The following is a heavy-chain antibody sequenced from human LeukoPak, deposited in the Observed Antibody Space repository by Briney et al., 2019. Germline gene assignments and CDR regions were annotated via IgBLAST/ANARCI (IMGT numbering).Heavy chain of an antibody. D-gene: IGHD6-19*01. CDR1: GYTFTSYY. Sequence: ASVKVSCKASGYTFTSYYMHWVRQAPGQGLEWMGIINPSGGSTSYAQKFQGRVTMIRDTSTSTVYMELSSLRSEDTAVYYCASGRGYSSGWWRPVDYWGQGTLVTVSS. CDR3: ASGRGYSSGWWRPVDY. J-gene: IGHJ4*02. CDR2: INPSGGST. V-gene: IGHV1-46*01.